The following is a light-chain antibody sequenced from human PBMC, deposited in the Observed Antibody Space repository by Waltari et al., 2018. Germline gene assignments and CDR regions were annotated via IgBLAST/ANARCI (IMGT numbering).Light chain of an antibody. J-gene: IGKJ2*02. CDR3: QQYATTPRT. V-gene: IGKV4-1*01. Sequence: DIVMTQSPDSLAVSLCEMATLNCQSRQSVLYSPNNKNYLAWFQQKPGQPPKLLIYWASTRESGVPDRFSGSGSVTDFTLTISSLQAEDVAIYYCQQYATTPRTFGQGTKLEIK. CDR1: QSVLYSPNNKNY. CDR2: WAS.